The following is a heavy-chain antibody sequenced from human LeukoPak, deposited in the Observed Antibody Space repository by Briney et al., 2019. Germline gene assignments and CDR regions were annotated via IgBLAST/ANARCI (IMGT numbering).Heavy chain of an antibody. CDR2: IIPIFGTA. Sequence: SVKLSCTASGGTFSSYAISWVRQAPGQGLEWMGRIIPIFGTANYAQKFQGRVTITTDESTSTAYMELSSLRSEDTAVYYCASTTIAAADHFDYWGQGTLVTVSS. CDR3: ASTTIAAADHFDY. CDR1: GGTFSSYA. D-gene: IGHD6-13*01. J-gene: IGHJ4*02. V-gene: IGHV1-69*05.